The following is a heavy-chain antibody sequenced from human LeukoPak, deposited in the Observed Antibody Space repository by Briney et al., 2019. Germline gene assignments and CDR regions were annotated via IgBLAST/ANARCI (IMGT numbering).Heavy chain of an antibody. J-gene: IGHJ6*03. Sequence: KASETLSLTCTVSGGSISSSSYYWNWIRQPAGKGLEWIGRIYTTGSTNYNPSLKSRVTISVDTSKNQFSLKLTSVTAADTAVYYCARDFWGSSHYYYMDVWGKGTTVTVSS. V-gene: IGHV4-61*02. CDR2: IYTTGST. D-gene: IGHD3-16*01. CDR3: ARDFWGSSHYYYMDV. CDR1: GGSISSSSYY.